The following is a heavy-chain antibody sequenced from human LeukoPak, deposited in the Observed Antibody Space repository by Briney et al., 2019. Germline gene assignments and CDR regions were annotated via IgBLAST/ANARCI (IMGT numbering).Heavy chain of an antibody. J-gene: IGHJ6*03. CDR1: GFTFSSYG. CDR3: AKGGTLLQDYYYYYMDV. CDR2: ISYDGSNK. V-gene: IGHV3-30*18. Sequence: QAGGSLRLSCAASGFTFSSYGMHWVRQAPGKGLEWVAVISYDGSNKYYADSVKGRFTISRDNSKNTLYLQMNSLRAEDTAVYYCAKGGTLLQDYYYYYMDVWGKGTTVTVSS. D-gene: IGHD3-22*01.